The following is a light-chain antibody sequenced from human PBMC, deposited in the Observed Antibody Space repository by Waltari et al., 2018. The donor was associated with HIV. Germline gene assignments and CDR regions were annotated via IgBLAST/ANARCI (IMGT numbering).Light chain of an antibody. CDR1: QPIGSS. CDR2: GAS. J-gene: IGKJ4*01. CDR3: QQYHTNPLT. Sequence: AIRMTQSQSSFTASTGDRVTITCRASQPIGSSLAWYQQKPVEAPYLLVYGASTLQSGVPSRFSGSGSATDFTLTITCLQVEDFATYFCQQYHTNPLTFGGGSKVEI. V-gene: IGKV1-8*01.